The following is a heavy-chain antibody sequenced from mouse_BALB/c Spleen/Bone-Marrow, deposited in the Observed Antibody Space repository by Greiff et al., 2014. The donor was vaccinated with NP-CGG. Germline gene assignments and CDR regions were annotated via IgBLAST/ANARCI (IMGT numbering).Heavy chain of an antibody. CDR3: AAYYYGSSYGFAY. J-gene: IGHJ3*01. Sequence: DVHLVESGAELVKPGASVKLSCTASGFNIKDTYMHWVKQRPEQGLEWIGGIDPANGNTKYDPKFQGKATITADTSSNTAYLQLSSLTSEDTAVYYCAAYYYGSSYGFAYWGQGTLVTVSA. CDR2: IDPANGNT. D-gene: IGHD1-1*01. CDR1: GFNIKDTY. V-gene: IGHV14-3*02.